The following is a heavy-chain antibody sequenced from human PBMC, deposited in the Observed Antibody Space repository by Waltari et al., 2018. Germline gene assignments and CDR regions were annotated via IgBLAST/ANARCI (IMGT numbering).Heavy chain of an antibody. Sequence: QVQLVQPGAEVKEPGASVKVSCKASGYTFTAHHIHWMRQAPGQGLEWMGWNNPNSGDTNNAQKFEGRVTMTRDTSISTAYMELSRLRSDDTAMYYCARDREATYNVYYYYMDVWGKGTTVTVSS. V-gene: IGHV1-2*02. J-gene: IGHJ6*03. D-gene: IGHD1-1*01. CDR2: NNPNSGDT. CDR1: GYTFTAHH. CDR3: ARDREATYNVYYYYMDV.